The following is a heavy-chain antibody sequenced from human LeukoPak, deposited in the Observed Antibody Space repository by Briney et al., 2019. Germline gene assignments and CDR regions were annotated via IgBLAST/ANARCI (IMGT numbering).Heavy chain of an antibody. CDR3: ARQENWFDP. CDR2: IYYSGST. Sequence: SETLSLTCNVSGGSIRSGDHYWGWIRQPPGKGLERIGRIYYSGSTYYNPSLKSRVTISVDTSKNQFSLKLSSVTAADTAVYYCARQENWFDPWGQGTLVTVSS. V-gene: IGHV4-39*01. CDR1: GGSIRSGDHY. J-gene: IGHJ5*02.